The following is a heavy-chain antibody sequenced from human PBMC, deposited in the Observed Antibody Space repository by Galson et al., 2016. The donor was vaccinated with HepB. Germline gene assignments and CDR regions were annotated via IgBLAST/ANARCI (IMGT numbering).Heavy chain of an antibody. J-gene: IGHJ4*02. Sequence: SVKVSCKASGYTFTSFYMHWVRQAPGQGLEWMGIINPSGGTTTYAQKFQGRVTMTWDTSTSTVYMELRSMGSEDTAIYYCATCDWWSTAYCGAHWGQGTLVTASS. CDR2: INPSGGTT. D-gene: IGHD2-8*02. CDR3: ATCDWWSTAYCGAH. CDR1: GYTFTSFY. V-gene: IGHV1-46*01.